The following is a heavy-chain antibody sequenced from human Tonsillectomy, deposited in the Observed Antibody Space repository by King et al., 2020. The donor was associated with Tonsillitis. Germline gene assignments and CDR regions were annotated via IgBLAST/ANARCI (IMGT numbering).Heavy chain of an antibody. V-gene: IGHV5-51*03. CDR2: IYPGDSDT. Sequence: QLVQSGAEVKKPGESLKISCKGSGYSFTSYWIGWVRQMPGKGLEWMGIIYPGDSDTRYSPSFQGQVTISADKSISTAYLQWSSLKASDTAMYYCARRVGYYDSSGFFLPFDYWGQGTLVTVSS. J-gene: IGHJ4*02. CDR1: GYSFTSYW. CDR3: ARRVGYYDSSGFFLPFDY. D-gene: IGHD3-22*01.